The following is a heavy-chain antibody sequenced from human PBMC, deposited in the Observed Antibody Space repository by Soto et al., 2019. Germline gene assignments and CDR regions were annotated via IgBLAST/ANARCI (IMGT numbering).Heavy chain of an antibody. Sequence: QVQLQESGPGLVKPSETLSLTCTVSGGTISSWYWSWIRQPPGKGLGWIGYIYYSGSTNCNPSLKSRVTISVDTSKNQFSLKLSSVTAADTAVYYCARRYGSAIDYWGQGTLVTVSS. J-gene: IGHJ4*02. CDR3: ARRYGSAIDY. V-gene: IGHV4-59*08. D-gene: IGHD1-26*01. CDR2: IYYSGST. CDR1: GGTISSWY.